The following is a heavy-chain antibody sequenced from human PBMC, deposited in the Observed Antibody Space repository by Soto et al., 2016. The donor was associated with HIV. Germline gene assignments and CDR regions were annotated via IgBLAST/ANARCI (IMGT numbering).Heavy chain of an antibody. CDR3: AKDSSMRRPHRPGAPFDF. Sequence: EVQLVESGGGVVQPGGSLRLSCAASGFTFDDYAMHWVRQAPGKGLEWVSLINGDGGSTYYTDSVKGRFTISRDNSKNPLYLQMNSLRTEDTALYYCAKDSSMRRPHRPGAPFDFWGQGTMVTVSS. V-gene: IGHV3-43*02. J-gene: IGHJ3*01. CDR1: GFTFDDYA. D-gene: IGHD2-2*01. CDR2: INGDGGST.